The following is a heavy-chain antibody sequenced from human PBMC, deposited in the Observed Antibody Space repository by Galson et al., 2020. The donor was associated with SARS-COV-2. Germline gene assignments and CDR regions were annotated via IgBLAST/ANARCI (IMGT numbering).Heavy chain of an antibody. D-gene: IGHD6-6*01. V-gene: IGHV3-33*01. CDR1: GFTFSDCA. J-gene: IGHJ4*02. CDR3: AREGGSGIVAAPVDY. Sequence: PGGSLRFSCAVSGFTFSDCAMHWVRQAPGKGLEWVAVIWYDGRNKYYADSVKGRFTISRDNSKNTLYLQMNSLRAEDTAVYYCAREGGSGIVAAPVDYWGQGTLVTVSS. CDR2: IWYDGRNK.